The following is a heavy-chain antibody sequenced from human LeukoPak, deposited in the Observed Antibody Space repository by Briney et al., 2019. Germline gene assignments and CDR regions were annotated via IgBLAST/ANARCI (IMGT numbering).Heavy chain of an antibody. CDR1: GFIFSDYY. CDR3: ARDPGSGYEEHFDY. CDR2: ISSSGSTM. V-gene: IGHV3-11*01. D-gene: IGHD5-12*01. J-gene: IGHJ4*02. Sequence: GSLRLSCAASGFIFSDYYMSWIRQAPGKGLEWVSYISSSGSTMYYTDSVRGRFTISRDNAKDSLYLQMNSLRAEDTAVYYCARDPGSGYEEHFDYWGQGTLVTVSS.